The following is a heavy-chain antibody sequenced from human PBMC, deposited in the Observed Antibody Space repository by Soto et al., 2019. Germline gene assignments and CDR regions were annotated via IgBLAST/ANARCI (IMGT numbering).Heavy chain of an antibody. CDR2: IFYSGST. CDR3: ARDRYYFDSWGYYYFLGL. Sequence: PSETLSLTCTVSGGSISSGDYYWSWIRQYPGKGLEWIGYIFYSGSTKYNPSLKSRLTISVDTSKNQFSLRLTSVTAADTAVYFCARDRYYFDSWGYYYFLGLWGQGTLVTVSS. V-gene: IGHV4-31*03. CDR1: GGSISSGDYY. D-gene: IGHD3-22*01. J-gene: IGHJ4*02.